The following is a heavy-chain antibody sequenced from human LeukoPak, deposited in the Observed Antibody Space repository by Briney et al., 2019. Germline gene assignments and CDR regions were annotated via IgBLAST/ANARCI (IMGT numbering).Heavy chain of an antibody. V-gene: IGHV4-31*03. D-gene: IGHD3-22*01. CDR3: ARAGYDSSGYYTYYFDC. J-gene: IGHJ4*02. CDR1: GGSISSGGYY. Sequence: PPETLSLTCTVSGGSISSGGYYWTWIRQHPGKGLEWIGYIYHSGSTIYNPSLKSRVTISVDTSKNQFSLKLSSVTAADTAVYYCARAGYDSSGYYTYYFDCWGQGTLVTVSS. CDR2: IYHSGST.